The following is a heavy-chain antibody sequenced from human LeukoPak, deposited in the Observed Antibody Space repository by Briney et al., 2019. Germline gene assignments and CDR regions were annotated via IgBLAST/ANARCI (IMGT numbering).Heavy chain of an antibody. CDR2: INSDESST. CDR1: GFTFSTYW. D-gene: IGHD2-15*01. V-gene: IGHV3-74*01. J-gene: IGHJ4*02. Sequence: GGSLRLSCAASGFTFSTYWMHWVRQAPGKGLVWVSRINSDESSTTYADSVKGRFTISRDNAKNTLYLQMNSLRAEVTAVYYCAKSRRAYCSGGSCFGLWDYWGQGTLVTVSS. CDR3: AKSRRAYCSGGSCFGLWDY.